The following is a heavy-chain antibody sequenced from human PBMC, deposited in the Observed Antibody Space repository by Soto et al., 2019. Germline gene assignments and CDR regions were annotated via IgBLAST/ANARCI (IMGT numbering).Heavy chain of an antibody. CDR3: ARGAPTITMIVVATTPSNAFDI. CDR1: GYTFTSYG. D-gene: IGHD3-22*01. Sequence: GASVKVSCKASGYTFTSYGISWVRQAPGQGLEWMGWISAYNGNTNYAQKLQGRVTMTTDTSTSTAYMELRSLRSDDTAVYYCARGAPTITMIVVATTPSNAFDIWGQGTMVTVSS. J-gene: IGHJ3*02. V-gene: IGHV1-18*01. CDR2: ISAYNGNT.